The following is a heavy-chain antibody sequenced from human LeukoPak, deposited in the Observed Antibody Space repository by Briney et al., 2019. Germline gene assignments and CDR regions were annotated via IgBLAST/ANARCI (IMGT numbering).Heavy chain of an antibody. CDR3: ARDRYCSGGSCYSAGFDP. J-gene: IGHJ5*02. V-gene: IGHV1-8*01. CDR1: GYTFTSYD. CDR2: MNPNSGNT. D-gene: IGHD2-15*01. Sequence: ASVTVSCTPSGYTFTSYDINWVRQAPGQGLEWMGWMNPNSGNTGYAQKFQGRVTMTRNTSISTAYMELSSLRSEDTAVYYCARDRYCSGGSCYSAGFDPWGQGTLVTVSS.